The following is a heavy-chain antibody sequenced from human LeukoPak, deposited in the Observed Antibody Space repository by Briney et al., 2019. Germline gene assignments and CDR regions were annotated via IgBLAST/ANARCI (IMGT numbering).Heavy chain of an antibody. CDR1: GFTFSSYS. Sequence: GGSLRLSCAASGFTFSSYSMNWVRQAPGKGLEWVSGISWNSGSIGYADSVKGRFTISRDNAKNSLYLQMNSLRAEDMALYYCAKEGVAVAGLGLYYFDYWGQGTLVTVSS. CDR2: ISWNSGSI. D-gene: IGHD6-19*01. V-gene: IGHV3-9*03. CDR3: AKEGVAVAGLGLYYFDY. J-gene: IGHJ4*02.